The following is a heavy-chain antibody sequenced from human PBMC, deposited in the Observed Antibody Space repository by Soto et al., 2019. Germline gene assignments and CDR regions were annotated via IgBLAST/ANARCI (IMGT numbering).Heavy chain of an antibody. CDR2: ITSSSTSIM. CDR3: VRDRAWAFDY. J-gene: IGHJ4*02. D-gene: IGHD1-26*01. Sequence: GGSLRLSCAASGFIYSSYTMNWVRQAPGKGLEWISYITSSSTSIMYYADSVKGRFTIPRDNAKNSLYLQMNSLRDDDTAVYYCVRDRAWAFDYWGQGTPVTVSS. CDR1: GFIYSSYT. V-gene: IGHV3-48*02.